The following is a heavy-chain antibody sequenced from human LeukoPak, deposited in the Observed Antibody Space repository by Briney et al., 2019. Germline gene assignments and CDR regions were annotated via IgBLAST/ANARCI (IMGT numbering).Heavy chain of an antibody. CDR1: GGSISSGDYY. V-gene: IGHV4-30-4*08. CDR2: IYYSGST. CDR3: ARDPLRVGYFDL. Sequence: SQTLSLTCTVSGGSISSGDYYWSWIRRPPGKGLEWIGYIYYSGSTYYNPSLKSRVTISVDTSKNQFSLKLSSVTAADTAVYYCARDPLRVGYFDLWGRGTLVTVSS. D-gene: IGHD2-8*02. J-gene: IGHJ2*01.